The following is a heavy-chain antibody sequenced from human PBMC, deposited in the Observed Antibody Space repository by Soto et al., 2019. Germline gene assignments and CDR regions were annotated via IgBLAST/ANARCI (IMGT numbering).Heavy chain of an antibody. Sequence: SETLSLTFAVSGGSFTSNNWWTWVRQPPGQGLEWIGEIYRTGSTNYNPSLKSRVTISLDKSENQFSLKVTSLTAADTAVYYCASRDPGTSVDYWGQGTLVTVSS. CDR3: ASRDPGTSVDY. CDR1: GGSFTSNNW. D-gene: IGHD1-7*01. J-gene: IGHJ4*02. CDR2: IYRTGST. V-gene: IGHV4-4*02.